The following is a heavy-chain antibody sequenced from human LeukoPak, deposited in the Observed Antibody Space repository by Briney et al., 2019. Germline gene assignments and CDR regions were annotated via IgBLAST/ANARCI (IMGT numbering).Heavy chain of an antibody. CDR3: ARDEGFLDLYY. D-gene: IGHD3/OR15-3a*01. CDR1: GYTFTSYG. CDR2: ISAYNGNT. J-gene: IGHJ4*02. V-gene: IGHV1-18*01. Sequence: ASVKVSCKASGYTFTSYGISWVRQAPGQGLEWMGWISAYNGNTNYAQKFQGRVTITADESTSTAYMELSSLRSEDTAVYYCARDEGFLDLYYWGQGTLVTVSS.